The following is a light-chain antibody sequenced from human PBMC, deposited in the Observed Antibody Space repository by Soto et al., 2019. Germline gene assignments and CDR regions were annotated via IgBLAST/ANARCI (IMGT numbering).Light chain of an antibody. Sequence: DVQMTQSLSSLSAFVGDRVTITCRASQGIAPYLAWFQQKPGKVPKLLIYATSTLQSGVPSRFSGSGSGTDFSLTINSLQPEDVGTYYCQKYNSAPLTFGGGTTVEIK. CDR2: ATS. CDR1: QGIAPY. J-gene: IGKJ4*01. CDR3: QKYNSAPLT. V-gene: IGKV1-27*01.